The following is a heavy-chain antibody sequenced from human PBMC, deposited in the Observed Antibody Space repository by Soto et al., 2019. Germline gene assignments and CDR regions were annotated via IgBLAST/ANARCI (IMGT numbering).Heavy chain of an antibody. D-gene: IGHD3-10*01. CDR3: VKAEYGPPYHAMDV. CDR2: ISGRGGTT. Sequence: PGGSLRLSCAASGFTFSSHAMTWVRQAPGKGLEWVSGISGRGGTTYYADSVKGRFTISRDNSKNTLYLQMNSLRAEDTAVYYCVKAEYGPPYHAMDVSGQATMVTVSS. J-gene: IGHJ6*02. CDR1: GFTFSSHA. V-gene: IGHV3-23*01.